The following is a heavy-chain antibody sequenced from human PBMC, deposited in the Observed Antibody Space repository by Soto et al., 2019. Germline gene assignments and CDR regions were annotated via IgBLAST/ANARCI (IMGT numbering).Heavy chain of an antibody. CDR3: AHTTRLQLRSDGDRRDAFDV. V-gene: IGHV2-5*02. Sequence: QITLKESGPTLVKPTQTLTLACTFSGFSLRASGFGVGWIRQPPGKAPEWLAVIYWDDQKRYSPSLESRLTVTKDNSRNQVVLTMTNLDPLDTGTYFCAHTTRLQLRSDGDRRDAFDVWGQGTTVSVS. CDR2: IYWDDQK. J-gene: IGHJ3*01. D-gene: IGHD2-21*01. CDR1: GFSLRASGFG.